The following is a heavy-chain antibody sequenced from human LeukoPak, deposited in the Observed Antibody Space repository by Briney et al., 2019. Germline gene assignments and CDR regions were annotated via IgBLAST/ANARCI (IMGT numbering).Heavy chain of an antibody. CDR2: IYYSGST. CDR1: GGSISSYY. CDR3: AATVTTDAFDI. V-gene: IGHV4-59*01. D-gene: IGHD4-17*01. Sequence: SETLSLTCTVSGGSISSYYWSWIRQPPGKGLEWIGYIYYSGSTNYNPSLKSRVTISVDTSKNQFSLKLSSVTAADTAVYYCAATVTTDAFDIWGQGTMVTVSS. J-gene: IGHJ3*02.